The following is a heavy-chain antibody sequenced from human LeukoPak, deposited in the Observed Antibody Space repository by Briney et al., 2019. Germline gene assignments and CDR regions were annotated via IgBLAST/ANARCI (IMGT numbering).Heavy chain of an antibody. J-gene: IGHJ5*02. CDR3: ARGPVPDFWSGLFDP. Sequence: GASVKVSCKASGYTFTDYYMHWVRQAPGQGLEWMVWINTDSGGTNYAQKFQGRVTMTIDTSISTAYLELTRLTSDDTAVYYCARGPVPDFWSGLFDPWGQGTLVTVSS. CDR1: GYTFTDYY. D-gene: IGHD3-3*01. CDR2: INTDSGGT. V-gene: IGHV1-2*02.